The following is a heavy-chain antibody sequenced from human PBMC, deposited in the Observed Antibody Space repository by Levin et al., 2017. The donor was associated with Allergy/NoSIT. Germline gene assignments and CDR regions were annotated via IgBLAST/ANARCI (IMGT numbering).Heavy chain of an antibody. D-gene: IGHD6-19*01. CDR2: INHSGST. CDR3: ARVAVAGTI. CDR1: GGSFSGYY. V-gene: IGHV4-34*01. J-gene: IGHJ4*02. Sequence: PSETLPLTCAVYGGSFSGYYWSWIRQPPGKGLEWIGEINHSGSTNYNPSLKSRVTISVDTSKNQFSLKLSSVTAADTAVYYCARVAVAGTIWGQGTLVTVSS.